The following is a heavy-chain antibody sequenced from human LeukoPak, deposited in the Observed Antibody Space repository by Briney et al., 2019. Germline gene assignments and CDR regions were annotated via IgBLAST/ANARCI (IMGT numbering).Heavy chain of an antibody. J-gene: IGHJ4*02. V-gene: IGHV4-59*01. CDR3: ARGDILTGPDY. CDR1: GGSISSYY. Sequence: SETLSLTCIVSGGSISSYYWSWIRQPPGKGLEWIGYIYYSGSTNYNPSHKSRVTISVDTSKNQFSLKLSSVTAADTAVYYCARGDILTGPDYWGQGTLVTVSS. D-gene: IGHD3-9*01. CDR2: IYYSGST.